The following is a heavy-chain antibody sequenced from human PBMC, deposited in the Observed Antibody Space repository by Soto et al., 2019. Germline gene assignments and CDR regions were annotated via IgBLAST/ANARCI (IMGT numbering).Heavy chain of an antibody. Sequence: GGSLRLSCAASGFTFSNAWMSWVRQAPGKGLEWVGRIKRKSDGGTTDYAAPVKGRFIISRDDSKNTLYLQMNSLKTEDTAVYYCTTGLSSGYYNFDYWGQGTPVTVSS. J-gene: IGHJ4*02. CDR1: GFTFSNAW. CDR2: IKRKSDGGTT. CDR3: TTGLSSGYYNFDY. D-gene: IGHD3-22*01. V-gene: IGHV3-15*01.